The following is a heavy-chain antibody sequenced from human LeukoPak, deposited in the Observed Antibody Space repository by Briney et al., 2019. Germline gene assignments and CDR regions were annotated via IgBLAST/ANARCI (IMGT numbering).Heavy chain of an antibody. D-gene: IGHD3-16*01. Sequence: ASVKVSCKASGGTFNRYAISWVRQAPGQGLEWMGGIIPMFDTANYAQRFQGRLTITADKSTSTAYMELSSLTSEDTAVYYCARADNWEGAKGDRGQGTMVTVSS. J-gene: IGHJ3*01. CDR1: GGTFNRYA. V-gene: IGHV1-69*06. CDR3: ARADNWEGAKGD. CDR2: IIPMFDTA.